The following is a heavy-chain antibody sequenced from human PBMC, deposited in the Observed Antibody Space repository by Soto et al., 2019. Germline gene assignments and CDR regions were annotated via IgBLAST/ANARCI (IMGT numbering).Heavy chain of an antibody. CDR3: AKSLWSLVDYYYYYGMDV. D-gene: IGHD3-10*01. CDR2: ISYDGSNK. CDR1: GFTFSSYG. Sequence: LTCAASGFTFSSYGMHWVRQAPGKGLEWVAVISYDGSNKYYADSVKGRFTISRDNSKNTLYLQMNSLRAEDTAVYYCAKSLWSLVDYYYYYGMDVWGQGTTVTVSS. V-gene: IGHV3-30*18. J-gene: IGHJ6*02.